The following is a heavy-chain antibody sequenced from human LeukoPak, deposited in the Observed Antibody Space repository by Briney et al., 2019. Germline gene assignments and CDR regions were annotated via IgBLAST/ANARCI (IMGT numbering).Heavy chain of an antibody. V-gene: IGHV1-2*06. CDR2: INPNSGGT. D-gene: IGHD6-13*01. CDR1: GYTFTGYY. Sequence: GASVKVSCKASGYTFTGYYMHWVRQAPGQGLEWMGRINPNSGGTNYAQKFQGRVTMTRDTSISTAYMELSRLRSDDTAVYYCARIGSSSWYDGGDYFDYWGQGTLVTVSS. J-gene: IGHJ4*02. CDR3: ARIGSSSWYDGGDYFDY.